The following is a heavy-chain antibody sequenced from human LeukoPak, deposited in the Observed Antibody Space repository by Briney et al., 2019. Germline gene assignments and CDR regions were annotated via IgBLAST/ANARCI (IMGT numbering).Heavy chain of an antibody. CDR1: GYSISSGYY. V-gene: IGHV4-38-2*02. D-gene: IGHD3-22*01. CDR3: ARGILRDYYDSSGFYHRGGVGY. J-gene: IGHJ4*02. CDR2: IYYSGST. Sequence: SETLSLTCTVSGYSISSGYYWGWIRQPPGKGLEWIGSIYYSGSTYYSPSLKSRVTISVDTSKNQFSLRLSSVTAADTAVYFCARGILRDYYDSSGFYHRGGVGYWGQGTLVTVSS.